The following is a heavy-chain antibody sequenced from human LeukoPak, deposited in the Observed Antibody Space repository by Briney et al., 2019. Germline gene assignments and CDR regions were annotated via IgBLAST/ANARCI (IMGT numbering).Heavy chain of an antibody. CDR1: GYTFISHY. D-gene: IGHD3-3*01. CDR3: ARVTAQGGDFLEPGDY. CDR2: INPSVGTT. J-gene: IGHJ4*02. V-gene: IGHV1-46*01. Sequence: GASVKVSCKASGYTFISHYLHWVRQAPGQGVEWMGIINPSVGTTDYAQKFQGRVTMTRDTSTTTVYMELSSLRSGDTAVYYCARVTAQGGDFLEPGDYWGQGTLVTVSS.